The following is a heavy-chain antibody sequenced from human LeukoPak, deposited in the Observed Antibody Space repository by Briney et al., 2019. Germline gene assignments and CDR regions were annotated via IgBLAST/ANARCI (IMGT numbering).Heavy chain of an antibody. J-gene: IGHJ5*02. CDR3: ARGSGGYSYGFIQLWFDP. Sequence: SQTLSLTCTVSGGSISSGDYYWSWIRQLPGKGLEWIGYIYYSGSTYYNLSLKSRVTISVDTSKNQFSLKLSSVTAADTAVYYCARGSGGYSYGFIQLWFDPWGQGTLVTVSS. CDR1: GGSISSGDYY. D-gene: IGHD5-18*01. V-gene: IGHV4-30-4*01. CDR2: IYYSGST.